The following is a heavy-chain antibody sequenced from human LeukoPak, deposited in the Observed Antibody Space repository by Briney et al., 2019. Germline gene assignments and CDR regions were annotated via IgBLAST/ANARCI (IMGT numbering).Heavy chain of an antibody. CDR2: ISAYNGNT. J-gene: IGHJ4*02. V-gene: IGHV1-18*01. CDR3: ARGAGRGYYDSSGYPDY. D-gene: IGHD3-22*01. CDR1: GYTFTSYG. Sequence: ASVKVSCKASGYTFTSYGISWVRQAPGQGLEWMGWISAYNGNTNYAQKLQDRVTMTTDTSTSTAYMELRSLRSDDTAVYYCARGAGRGYYDSSGYPDYWGQGTLVTVSS.